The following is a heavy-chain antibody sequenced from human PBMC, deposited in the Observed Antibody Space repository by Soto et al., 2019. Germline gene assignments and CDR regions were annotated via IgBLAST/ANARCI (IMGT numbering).Heavy chain of an antibody. V-gene: IGHV1-46*01. Sequence: QVQLVQSGAEVKKPGASVKVSCRTSGYTFTHYYIHWVRQAPGQGLEWLGIINPASGSTNYAQDVQSRVTLTMDTSTTTVYMELSGLRAEDTAIFYCARDLAAGDHWGQGTLVTVSS. J-gene: IGHJ4*02. D-gene: IGHD6-13*01. CDR2: INPASGST. CDR1: GYTFTHYY. CDR3: ARDLAAGDH.